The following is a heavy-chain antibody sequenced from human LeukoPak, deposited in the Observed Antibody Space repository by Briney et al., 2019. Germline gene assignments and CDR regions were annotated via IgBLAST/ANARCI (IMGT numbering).Heavy chain of an antibody. D-gene: IGHD1-26*01. J-gene: IGHJ3*02. CDR1: GFTFSIYA. CDR3: VKEEMGAHHAFDI. Sequence: PGGSLRLSCSASGFTFSIYAMHWVRQAPGKGLESVSAISSDGGSTYYADSVKGRFIISRDNSKNTLYLQMSSLRAEDTAVYYCVKEEMGAHHAFDIWGQGTLVTVSS. CDR2: ISSDGGST. V-gene: IGHV3-64D*06.